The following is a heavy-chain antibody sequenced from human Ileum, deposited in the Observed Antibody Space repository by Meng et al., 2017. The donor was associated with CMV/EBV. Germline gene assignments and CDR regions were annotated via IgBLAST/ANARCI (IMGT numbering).Heavy chain of an antibody. J-gene: IGHJ4*02. Sequence: ELCPALSKPRETLARSISASGAATGIFVPSGALFRQSPVKAPGWVGSMFFSVIADYTPSLKSRVTIALHATQKQFSLRLNSVTAADSAVYFCARDTTNQWFYYWGQGTLVTVSS. CDR1: GAATGIFVPS. CDR2: MFFSVIA. D-gene: IGHD6-19*01. V-gene: IGHV4-39*07. CDR3: ARDTTNQWFYY.